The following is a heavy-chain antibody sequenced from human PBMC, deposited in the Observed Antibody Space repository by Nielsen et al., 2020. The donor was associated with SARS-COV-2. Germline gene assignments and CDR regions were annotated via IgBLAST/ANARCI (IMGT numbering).Heavy chain of an antibody. V-gene: IGHV4-39*01. CDR3: ARIPFRDYGSGRDEYYYGMDV. J-gene: IGHJ6*02. CDR2: IYYSGST. Sequence: RQAPGKGLEWIGRIYYSGSTYYNPSLKSRVTISVDTSKNQFSLKLSSVTAADTAVYYCARIPFRDYGSGRDEYYYGMDVWGQGTTVTVSS. D-gene: IGHD3-10*01.